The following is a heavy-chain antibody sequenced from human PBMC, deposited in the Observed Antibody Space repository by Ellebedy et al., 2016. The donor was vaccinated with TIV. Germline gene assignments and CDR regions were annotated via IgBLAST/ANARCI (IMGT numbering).Heavy chain of an antibody. V-gene: IGHV3-48*04. Sequence: GESLKISCTASGFTFSNNSMNWVRQAPGKGLEWVSYISSTGTTIYYADSVKGRFTISRDNGKISLYLQMNSLTAEDTAVYYCASGAYDIWGQGTMVVVSS. CDR1: GFTFSNNS. CDR3: ASGAYDI. J-gene: IGHJ3*02. CDR2: ISSTGTTI.